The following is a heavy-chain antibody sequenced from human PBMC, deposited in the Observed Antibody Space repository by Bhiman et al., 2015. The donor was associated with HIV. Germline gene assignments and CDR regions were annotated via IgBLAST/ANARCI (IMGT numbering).Heavy chain of an antibody. CDR2: ISSSGTTR. J-gene: IGHJ6*02. V-gene: IGHV3-48*03. Sequence: EVQLVESGGGLVQPGGSLGLSCKASGFIFSDYEMSWVRQAPGKGLEWISYISSSGTTRYSADSVKGRFTISRDNAKNSLYLQMDSLRVEDTAVYYCAREKLASGYYYYGMDVWGQGTTVTVSS. CDR3: AREKLASGYYYYGMDV. CDR1: GFIFSDYE. D-gene: IGHD1-1*01.